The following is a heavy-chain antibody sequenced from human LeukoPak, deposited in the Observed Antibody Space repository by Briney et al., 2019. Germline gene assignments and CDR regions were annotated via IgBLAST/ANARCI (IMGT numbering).Heavy chain of an antibody. CDR1: GFTFSSYW. V-gene: IGHV3-74*01. D-gene: IGHD6-6*01. CDR2: IISDGSCT. Sequence: GGSLRLSCAASGFTFSSYWMRWVRQDPGKGLVWVSRIISDGSCTSYADSVKGRFTISRDKAKNTLYLQMNSLRAEDTAVYYCARDRSIDSDYWGRGTLVTVSS. J-gene: IGHJ4*02. CDR3: ARDRSIDSDY.